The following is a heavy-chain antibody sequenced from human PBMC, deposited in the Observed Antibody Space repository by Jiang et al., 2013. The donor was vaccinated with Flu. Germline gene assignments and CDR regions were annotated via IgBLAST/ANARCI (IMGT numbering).Heavy chain of an antibody. CDR1: WLRQQWQLL. Sequence: LSLTLLCLWWLRQQWQLLLELDPAAPREGTGVDWLYLLQWEHRLQPSLKSRVTILVDTSKNQFSLRVSSVTAADTAVYYCARHGEWRWFLDYWGQGTLVTVSS. J-gene: IGHJ4*02. D-gene: IGHD3-10*01. CDR2: LLQWEH. CDR3: ARHGEWRWFLDY. V-gene: IGHV4-61*01.